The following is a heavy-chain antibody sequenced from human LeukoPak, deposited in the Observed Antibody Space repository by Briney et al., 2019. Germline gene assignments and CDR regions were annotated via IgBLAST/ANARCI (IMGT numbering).Heavy chain of an antibody. Sequence: SETLSLTCTVSGYSISSGYYWGWIRQPPGKGLEWIGSIYYSGSTYYNPSLKSRVTISVDTSKNQFSLKLSSVTAADTAVYYCARGNYDILTGYYMGDDYWGQGTLVTVSS. CDR2: IYYSGST. V-gene: IGHV4-38-2*02. CDR1: GYSISSGYY. J-gene: IGHJ4*02. CDR3: ARGNYDILTGYYMGDDY. D-gene: IGHD3-9*01.